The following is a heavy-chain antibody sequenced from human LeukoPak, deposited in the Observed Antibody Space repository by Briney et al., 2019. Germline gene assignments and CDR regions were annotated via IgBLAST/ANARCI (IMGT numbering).Heavy chain of an antibody. D-gene: IGHD1-26*01. J-gene: IGHJ4*02. CDR1: GFTFTSSA. CDR2: IVVGSGNT. V-gene: IGHV1-58*01. Sequence: SVKVSCEASGFTFTSSAVQWVRQARGQRLEWIGWIVVGSGNTNYAQKFQERVTITRDMSTSTAYMELSSLRSEDTAVYYCAADLVVGATPPFDYWGQGTLVTVSS. CDR3: AADLVVGATPPFDY.